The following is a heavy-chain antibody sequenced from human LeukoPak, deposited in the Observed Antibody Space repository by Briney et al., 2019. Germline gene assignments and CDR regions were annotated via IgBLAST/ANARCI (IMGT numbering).Heavy chain of an antibody. CDR3: ARDAVLSSTNYYYMDV. CDR2: IKQDGSEK. CDR1: GFTFSSYW. V-gene: IGHV3-7*01. D-gene: IGHD2-2*01. Sequence: GRSLRLSYAASGFTFSSYWVSWVRQALGKGLEWVANIKQDGSEKYYVDSVKGRFTISRDNAKNSLYLQMNSLRAEDTAVYYCARDAVLSSTNYYYMDVWGKGTTVTVSS. J-gene: IGHJ6*03.